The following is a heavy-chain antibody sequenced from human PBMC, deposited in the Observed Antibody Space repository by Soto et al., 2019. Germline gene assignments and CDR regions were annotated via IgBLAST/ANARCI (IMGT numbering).Heavy chain of an antibody. CDR1: GITYTTYA. V-gene: IGHV1-3*04. CDR2: INTGNGNT. D-gene: IGHD5-12*01. Sequence: QVQLVQSGAEVKKPGASVKVSCKASGITYTTYAIHWVRQAPGQGLEWMGWINTGNGNTRYSQSFQGRVTLTTDTSANTASMDLNSLTSEDTAVYYCARAISGYVTWGQGTLITVSS. J-gene: IGHJ5*02. CDR3: ARAISGYVT.